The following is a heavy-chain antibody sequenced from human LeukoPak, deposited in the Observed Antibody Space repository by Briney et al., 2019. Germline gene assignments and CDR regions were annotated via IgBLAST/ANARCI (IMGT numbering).Heavy chain of an antibody. Sequence: GGSLRLSCAVSGFTLSNYAMSWVRQAPGKGLEWVSYISSSGSTIYYADPVKGRFTISRDNAKNSLYLQMNSLRAEDTAVYYCAELGITMIGGVWGKGTTVTISS. CDR3: AELGITMIGGV. CDR1: GFTLSNYA. CDR2: ISSSGSTI. D-gene: IGHD3-10*02. J-gene: IGHJ6*04. V-gene: IGHV3-48*03.